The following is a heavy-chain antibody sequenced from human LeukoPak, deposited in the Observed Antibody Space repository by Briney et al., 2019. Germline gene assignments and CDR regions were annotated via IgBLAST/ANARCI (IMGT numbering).Heavy chain of an antibody. D-gene: IGHD3-22*01. J-gene: IGHJ5*02. CDR2: ISSSSSYI. CDR1: GFTFSSYS. Sequence: GGSLRLSCAASGFTFSSYSMKWVRQAPGKGLEGVSSISSSSSYIYYADSVKGRFTISRDNAKNPLYLQMNSLRAEDTAVYYCARDLHDSSGYVGWFDPWGQGTLVTVSS. V-gene: IGHV3-21*01. CDR3: ARDLHDSSGYVGWFDP.